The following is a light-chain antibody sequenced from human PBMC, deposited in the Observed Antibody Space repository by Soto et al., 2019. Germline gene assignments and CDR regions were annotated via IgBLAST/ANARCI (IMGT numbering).Light chain of an antibody. J-gene: IGLJ2*01. V-gene: IGLV2-8*01. Sequence: QSALTQPPSASGSPGQSVTISCTGTSSDVGEYNYVSWYQQYPGKAPKLMIYEVSKRPSGVPDRFSGSKSGNTASLTVSGLQTEDEADYYCTSYGGFNNVLFGGGTKLTV. CDR2: EVS. CDR3: TSYGGFNNVL. CDR1: SSDVGEYNY.